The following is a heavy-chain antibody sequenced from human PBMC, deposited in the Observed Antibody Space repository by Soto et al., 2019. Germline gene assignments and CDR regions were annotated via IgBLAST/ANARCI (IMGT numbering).Heavy chain of an antibody. CDR1: GDSVSSNSAA. V-gene: IGHV6-1*01. CDR3: AIDISQVATREYYSYGMDV. CDR2: TYYRAKWYN. J-gene: IGHJ6*02. D-gene: IGHD5-12*01. Sequence: SQTLSLTCVISGDSVSSNSAAWNWIRQSPSRGLEWLGRTYYRAKWYNDYAVSVKSRITINPDTSKNQFSLQLNSVTPEDTAVYFCAIDISQVATREYYSYGMDVWGQGTTVTVSS.